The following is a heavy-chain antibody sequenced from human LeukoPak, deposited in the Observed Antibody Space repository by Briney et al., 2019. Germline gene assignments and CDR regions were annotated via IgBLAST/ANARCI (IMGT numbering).Heavy chain of an antibody. CDR2: IYYSGST. CDR1: GGSISSSSYY. D-gene: IGHD5-12*01. V-gene: IGHV4-39*01. CDR3: ASHPLLGYSGNEGSDY. J-gene: IGHJ4*02. Sequence: SETLSLTCTVSGGSISSSSYYWGWIRQPPGKGLEWIGSIYYSGSTYYNPSLKSRVTISVDTSKNQFSLKLSSVTAADTAVYYCASHPLLGYSGNEGSDYWGQGTLVIVSS.